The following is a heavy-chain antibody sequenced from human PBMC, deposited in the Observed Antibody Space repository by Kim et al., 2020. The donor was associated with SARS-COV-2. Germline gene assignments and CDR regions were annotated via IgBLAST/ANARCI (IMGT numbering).Heavy chain of an antibody. CDR3: ARDKSVDSSSWTRHYYYYGMDV. J-gene: IGHJ6*02. CDR2: ISSSSSTI. CDR1: GFTFSSYS. D-gene: IGHD6-13*01. Sequence: GGSLRLSCAASGFTFSSYSMNWVRQAPGKGLEWVSYISSSSSTIYYADSVKGRFTISRDNAKNSLYLQMNSLRDEDTAVYYCARDKSVDSSSWTRHYYYYGMDVWGQGTTVTVSS. V-gene: IGHV3-48*02.